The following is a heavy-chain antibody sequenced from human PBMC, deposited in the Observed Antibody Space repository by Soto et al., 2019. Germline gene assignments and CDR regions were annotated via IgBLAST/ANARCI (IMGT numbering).Heavy chain of an antibody. D-gene: IGHD2-15*01. V-gene: IGHV3-33*01. CDR2: IWYDGSNK. CDR1: GFTFSSYG. CDR3: ARDRRDCSGGSCYSGYYYGMDV. J-gene: IGHJ6*02. Sequence: GSLRLSCAASGFTFSSYGMHWVRQAPGKGLEWVAVIWYDGSNKYYADSVKGRFTISRDNSKNTLYLQMNSLRAEDTAVYYCARDRRDCSGGSCYSGYYYGMDVWGQGTTVTVSS.